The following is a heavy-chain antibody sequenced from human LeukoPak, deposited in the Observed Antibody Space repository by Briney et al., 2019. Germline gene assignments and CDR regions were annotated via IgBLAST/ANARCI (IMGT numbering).Heavy chain of an antibody. CDR2: IWYEGSNK. Sequence: XXEWVAVIWYEGSNKYYADSVKGRFTISRDNAKNSLYLQMNSLRAEDTAVYYCARKQQPPVDWGQGTLVTVSS. D-gene: IGHD6-13*01. J-gene: IGHJ4*02. CDR3: ARKQQPPVD. V-gene: IGHV3-33*01.